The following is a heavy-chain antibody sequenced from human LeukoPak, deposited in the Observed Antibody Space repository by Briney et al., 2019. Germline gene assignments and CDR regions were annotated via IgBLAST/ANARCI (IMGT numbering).Heavy chain of an antibody. CDR1: GFTFSSYA. CDR2: ISGTGGST. J-gene: IGHJ5*02. CDR3: AKRPRIAAAGDGSWFDP. D-gene: IGHD6-13*01. Sequence: GGSLRLSYAASGFTFSSYAMSWVRQAPGKGLEWVSAISGTGGSTYYADSVKGRFTISRDNSKNMLYLQMNSLRAEDTAVYYCAKRPRIAAAGDGSWFDPWGQGTLVTVSS. V-gene: IGHV3-23*01.